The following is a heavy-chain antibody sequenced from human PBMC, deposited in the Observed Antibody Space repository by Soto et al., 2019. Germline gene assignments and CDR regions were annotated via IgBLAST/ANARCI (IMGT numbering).Heavy chain of an antibody. J-gene: IGHJ6*02. CDR1: GGTFSSYA. V-gene: IGHV1-69*06. Sequence: QVQLVQSGAEVKKPGSSVKVSCKASGGTFSSYAISWVRQAPGQGLEWMGGIIPIFGTANYAQKFQGRVKITADKSTSTAYMELSSLRSEDTAVYYCARERYRVVREVIRVNYCMDVWGQGTPVTVSS. CDR3: ARERYRVVREVIRVNYCMDV. CDR2: IIPIFGTA. D-gene: IGHD3-10*01.